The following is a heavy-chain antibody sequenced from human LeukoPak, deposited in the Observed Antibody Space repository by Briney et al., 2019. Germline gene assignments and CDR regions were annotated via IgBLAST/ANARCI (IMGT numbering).Heavy chain of an antibody. D-gene: IGHD2-2*01. CDR1: GGSISSGSYY. Sequence: SQTLSLTCTVSGGSISSGSYYWSWIRQPAGKGLEWIGRIYTSGSTNYNPSLKSRVTISVDTSKNQFSLKLSSVTAADTAVYYCARVTAAAISYFDHWGQGTLVTVSS. CDR2: IYTSGST. CDR3: ARVTAAAISYFDH. J-gene: IGHJ4*02. V-gene: IGHV4-61*02.